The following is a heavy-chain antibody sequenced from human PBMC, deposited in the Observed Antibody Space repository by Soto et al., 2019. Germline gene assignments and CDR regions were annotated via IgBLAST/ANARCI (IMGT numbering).Heavy chain of an antibody. J-gene: IGHJ3*01. CDR1: SGSIISADYY. CDR3: ASIHWAYAFDS. Sequence: QVQLQQSGPGLVKPSQTLSLTCTVSSGSIISADYYWSWVRQPPGKGLEWIGYIHYRGSTYYHPSLKSRVSLSVDTSNNQFSLQLTSAPAADTAVYYCASIHWAYAFDSWGQGTLVTVSS. CDR2: IHYRGST. V-gene: IGHV4-30-4*01. D-gene: IGHD7-27*01.